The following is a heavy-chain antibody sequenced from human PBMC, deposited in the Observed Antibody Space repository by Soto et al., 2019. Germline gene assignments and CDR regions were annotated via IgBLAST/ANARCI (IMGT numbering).Heavy chain of an antibody. D-gene: IGHD5-12*01. V-gene: IGHV3-15*01. CDR1: GFTFINAW. CDR3: TTDSDGYNPPDY. CDR2: IKSKTDGGTT. J-gene: IGHJ4*02. Sequence: GGSLRLSCAASGFTFINAWIIFCGQSPVKGREWVGRIKSKTDGGTTDYAAPVKGRFTISRDDSKNTLYLQMNSLKTEDTAVYYCTTDSDGYNPPDYWGQGTLVTVSS.